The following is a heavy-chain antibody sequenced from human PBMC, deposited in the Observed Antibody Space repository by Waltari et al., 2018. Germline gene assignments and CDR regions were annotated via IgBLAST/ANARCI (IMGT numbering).Heavy chain of an antibody. J-gene: IGHJ4*02. CDR2: IDPNSGDT. CDR3: ARGPYYYETTDLSLHY. Sequence: QVQLMQSGAEVKKPGASVKVSCTASGYTFTDYYIHWVRPAPGQGLEWMGWIDPNSGDTRYAQTFKDRVTMTRDTSISTAYMELSRLMSDDTAVYSCARGPYYYETTDLSLHYWGQGTLVTVSS. D-gene: IGHD3-22*01. CDR1: GYTFTDYY. V-gene: IGHV1-2*02.